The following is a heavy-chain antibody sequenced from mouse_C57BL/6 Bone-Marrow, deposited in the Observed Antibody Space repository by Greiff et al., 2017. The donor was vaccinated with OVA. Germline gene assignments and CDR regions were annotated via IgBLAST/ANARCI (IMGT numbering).Heavy chain of an antibody. CDR3: ARLDGTNY. CDR1: GYTFTDYY. J-gene: IGHJ2*01. Sequence: EVQLQQSGPELVKPGASVKISCKASGYTFTDYYMNWVKQSHGKSLEWIGDINPNNGGTSYNQKFKGKATLTVDKSSSTAYMELRSLTSEDSAVYYCARLDGTNYWGQGTTLTVSS. CDR2: INPNNGGT. V-gene: IGHV1-26*01. D-gene: IGHD4-1*01.